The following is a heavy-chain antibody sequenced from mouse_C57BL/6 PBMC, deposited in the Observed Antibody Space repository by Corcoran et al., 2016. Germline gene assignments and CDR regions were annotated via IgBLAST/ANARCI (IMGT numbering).Heavy chain of an antibody. J-gene: IGHJ3*01. CDR1: GYTFTSYD. CDR3: ARDGLPP. V-gene: IGHV1-85*01. Sequence: QVQLQQSGPELVKPGASVKLSCKASGYTFTSYDINWVKQRPGQGLEWIGWIYPRDGSNKYNEKFKGKATLTVDTSSSTAYMELHSLTSEDSAVYFCARDGLPPWGQGTLVTVSA. D-gene: IGHD3-1*01. CDR2: IYPRDGSN.